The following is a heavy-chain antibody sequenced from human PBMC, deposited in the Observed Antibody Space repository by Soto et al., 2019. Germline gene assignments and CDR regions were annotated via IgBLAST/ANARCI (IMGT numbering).Heavy chain of an antibody. D-gene: IGHD6-25*01. CDR1: GGTFNTYT. J-gene: IGHJ3*02. Sequence: VQLEQSGAEVKKTGSSVKVSCKASGGTFNTYTISWVRQAPGQGLEWMGRIIPILGIAKYAQKFQGRVTITADKSTSTAYMELSSLRSEDTAAYCAREIAAAGKTSDVFDIWGQGTMVTVSS. V-gene: IGHV1-69*02. CDR2: IIPILGIA. CDR3: AREIAAAGKTSDVFDI.